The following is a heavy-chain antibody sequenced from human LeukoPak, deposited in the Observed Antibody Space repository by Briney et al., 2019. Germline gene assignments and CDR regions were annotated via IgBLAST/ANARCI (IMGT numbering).Heavy chain of an antibody. V-gene: IGHV3-21*01. CDR3: AKHDFLTGHFDY. CDR1: GFTFSSYS. Sequence: GGSLRLSCAASGFTFSSYSMNWVRQAPGKGLEWVSSISSSSSYIYYADSVKGRFTISRDNAKNSLYLQMNSLRAEDTAVYYCAKHDFLTGHFDYWGQGTLVTVSS. J-gene: IGHJ4*02. D-gene: IGHD3-9*01. CDR2: ISSSSSYI.